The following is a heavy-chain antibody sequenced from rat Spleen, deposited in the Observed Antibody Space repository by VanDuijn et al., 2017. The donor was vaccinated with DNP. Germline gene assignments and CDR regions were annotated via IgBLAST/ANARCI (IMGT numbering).Heavy chain of an antibody. D-gene: IGHD1-6*01. J-gene: IGHJ4*01. V-gene: IGHV5-22*01. CDR3: ARGTLRLHAMDA. CDR1: GFTFSDYN. CDR2: ISYDGGGS. Sequence: EVQLVESGGGLVQPGRSLKLSCAASGFTFSDYNMAWVRQAPTKGLEWVAYISYDGGGSYYGDSVKGRFTISRDNAKSTLYLQMNSLRSEDMATYYCARGTLRLHAMDAWGQGTSVTVSS.